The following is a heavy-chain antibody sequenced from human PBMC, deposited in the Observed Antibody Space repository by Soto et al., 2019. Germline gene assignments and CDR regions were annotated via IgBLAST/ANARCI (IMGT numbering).Heavy chain of an antibody. V-gene: IGHV1-18*01. Sequence: ASVKVSCKASGYTFTSYGISWVRQAPGQGLEWMGWISAYNGNTNYAQKLQGRVTMTRNTSISTAYMELSSLRSEDTAVYYCASLSSRQTEDYWGQGTLVTVSS. CDR2: ISAYNGNT. CDR3: ASLSSRQTEDY. CDR1: GYTFTSYG. D-gene: IGHD6-13*01. J-gene: IGHJ4*02.